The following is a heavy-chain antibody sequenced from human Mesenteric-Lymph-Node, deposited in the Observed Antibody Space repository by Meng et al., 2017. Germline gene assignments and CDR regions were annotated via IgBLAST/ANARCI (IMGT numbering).Heavy chain of an antibody. CDR1: GYTFTSYY. V-gene: IGHV1-46*01. J-gene: IGHJ4*02. D-gene: IGHD3-3*01. Sequence: ASVKVSCKASGYTFTSYYMHWVRQAPGQGLEWMGIINPSGGSTSYAQKFQGRVTMTRDTSTSTVYMELSSLRSEDTAVYYCARDPILHTYDFWSGYYEVGYFDYWGQGTLVTVSS. CDR3: ARDPILHTYDFWSGYYEVGYFDY. CDR2: INPSGGST.